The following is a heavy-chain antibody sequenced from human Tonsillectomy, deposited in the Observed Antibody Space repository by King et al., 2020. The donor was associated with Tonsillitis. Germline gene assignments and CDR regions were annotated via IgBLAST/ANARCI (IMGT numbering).Heavy chain of an antibody. CDR3: ARDSYYYGADP. CDR2: IRHDGGDK. Sequence: QLVQSGGGVVQPGGSLRLSCAASGFSFSSYAIYWLRQAPGKGLEWVSFIRHDGGDKYYADSVKGRFTISRDNSKNMVFLQMNSLRPEDTAVYYCARDSYYYGADPWGQGTLVTVSS. CDR1: GFSFSSYA. D-gene: IGHD3-10*01. J-gene: IGHJ5*02. V-gene: IGHV3-30*02.